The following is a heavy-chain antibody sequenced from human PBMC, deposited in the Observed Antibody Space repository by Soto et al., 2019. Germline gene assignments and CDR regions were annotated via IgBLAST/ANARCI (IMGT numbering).Heavy chain of an antibody. J-gene: IGHJ6*02. CDR2: IYPGDSDT. V-gene: IGHV5-51*01. CDR1: GYTFTNYW. Sequence: GESLKISCKGSGYTFTNYWIVWVRQIPGKGLEWMGIIYPGDSDTRYSPSFQGQVTISADRSISTAYLQWSSLKASDTGMYYCARSTTVTDYLCHGMDVWGQGTKVTVFS. CDR3: ARSTTVTDYLCHGMDV. D-gene: IGHD4-17*01.